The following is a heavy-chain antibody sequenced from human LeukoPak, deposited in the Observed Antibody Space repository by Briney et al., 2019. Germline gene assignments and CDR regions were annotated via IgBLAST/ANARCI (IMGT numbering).Heavy chain of an antibody. CDR1: RFTFRSYW. V-gene: IGHV3-7*04. J-gene: IGHJ4*02. CDR3: ARGKYYYDSSGYSIFDY. D-gene: IGHD3-22*01. CDR2: IKEDGGEK. Sequence: GGSLRLSCAASRFTFRSYWMSWVRQAPGKGLEWVANIKEDGGEKYYVDSVKGRFTISRDNARNSLYLQMNSLRAEDTAVYYCARGKYYYDSSGYSIFDYWGQGTLVTVSS.